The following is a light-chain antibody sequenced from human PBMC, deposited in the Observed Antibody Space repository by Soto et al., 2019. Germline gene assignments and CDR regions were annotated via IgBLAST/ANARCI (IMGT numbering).Light chain of an antibody. V-gene: IGLV2-14*01. CDR3: SSYTSTSTLTSTSTLII. CDR2: GVS. J-gene: IGLJ1*01. CDR1: SSDVGDYKY. Sequence: QSALTQPASVSGSPGQSITISCTGTSSDVGDYKYVSWYQQVPGTAPKLMIYGVSNRPSGVSDRFSGSKSGITASLTISGLQAEDEADYYCSSYTSTSTLTSTSTLIIFGTGTKVTVL.